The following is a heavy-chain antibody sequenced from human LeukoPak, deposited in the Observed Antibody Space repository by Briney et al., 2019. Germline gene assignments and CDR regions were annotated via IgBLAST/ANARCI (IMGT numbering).Heavy chain of an antibody. Sequence: ASVKVSCKASGYTFTSYGISWVRQAPGQGLEWMGWISAYNGNTNYAQKLQGRVTITTDESTSTAYMELSSLRSEDTAVYYCARGDIVLMVYAMKDWGQGTLVTVSS. V-gene: IGHV1-18*01. J-gene: IGHJ4*02. CDR3: ARGDIVLMVYAMKD. D-gene: IGHD2-8*01. CDR2: ISAYNGNT. CDR1: GYTFTSYG.